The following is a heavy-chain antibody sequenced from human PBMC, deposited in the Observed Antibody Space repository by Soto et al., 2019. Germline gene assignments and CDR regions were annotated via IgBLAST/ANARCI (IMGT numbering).Heavy chain of an antibody. CDR2: IKQDGSKK. CDR1: GFTFSTYW. CDR3: ARGAYCGGDCYHHFDF. D-gene: IGHD2-21*02. J-gene: IGHJ4*02. Sequence: VQLVESGGALVQPGGSLRLSCAASGFTFSTYWMSWVRQAPGKGLEWVANIKQDGSKKHYVDSVKGRFSLSIDNAKNSLYLQMNSLSAEDTAVYYCARGAYCGGDCYHHFDFWGQGTLVTVSS. V-gene: IGHV3-7*04.